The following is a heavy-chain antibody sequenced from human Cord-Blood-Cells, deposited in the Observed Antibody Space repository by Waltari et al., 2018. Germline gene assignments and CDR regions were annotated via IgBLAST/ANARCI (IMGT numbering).Heavy chain of an antibody. J-gene: IGHJ4*02. CDR3: ATWSSGSYPIDY. CDR1: GYTLTELS. Sequence: QVQLVQSGAEVKKPGASVKVSCKVSGYTLTELSMHWVRQAPGKGLEWMGGFDPEDGETSDAQKFQDRVTMTEGTSTDTAYMELSSLRSEDTAVYYRATWSSGSYPIDYWGQGTLVTVSS. V-gene: IGHV1-24*01. CDR2: FDPEDGET. D-gene: IGHD1-26*01.